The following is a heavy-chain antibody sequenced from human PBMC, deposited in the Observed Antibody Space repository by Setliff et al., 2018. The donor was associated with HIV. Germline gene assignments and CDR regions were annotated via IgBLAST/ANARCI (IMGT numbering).Heavy chain of an antibody. V-gene: IGHV4-61*09. CDR1: GGSISSGTYF. Sequence: SETLSLTCTVSGGSISSGTYFWSWIRQPAGKGLEWIGHIHTSGNANYNPSLNSRVTISVDTSKNQFSLKLSSVTAADTSVYYCARGGRSLAAQTWFDPWGQGTLVTVSS. J-gene: IGHJ5*02. CDR2: IHTSGNA. D-gene: IGHD6-6*01. CDR3: ARGGRSLAAQTWFDP.